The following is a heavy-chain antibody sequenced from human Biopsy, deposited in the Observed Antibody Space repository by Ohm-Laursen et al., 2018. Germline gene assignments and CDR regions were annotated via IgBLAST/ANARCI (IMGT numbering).Heavy chain of an antibody. V-gene: IGHV3-9*01. CDR3: AKDVRVKVQLNGMDV. CDR1: GFTFDDYA. D-gene: IGHD1-1*01. CDR2: ISWHSGSR. J-gene: IGHJ6*02. Sequence: SLRLSCAASGFTFDDYAMHWVRQAPGKGLEWVSGISWHSGSRGYADSVKGRFTISRDNAKKLLYLQMNSLRAEDTALYYCAKDVRVKVQLNGMDVWGQGTTVTVSS.